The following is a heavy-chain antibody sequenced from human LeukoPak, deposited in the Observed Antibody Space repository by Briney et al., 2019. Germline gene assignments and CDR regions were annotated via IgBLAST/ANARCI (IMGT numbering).Heavy chain of an antibody. Sequence: GASVKVSCKASGYTFTGYYMHWVRQAPGQGLEWMGGIIPIFGTANYAQKFQGRVTITADESTSTAYMELSSLRSEDTAVYYCARMAASYGDYRDNWGQGTLVTVSS. CDR1: GYTFTGYY. D-gene: IGHD4-17*01. J-gene: IGHJ4*02. CDR2: IIPIFGTA. V-gene: IGHV1-69*13. CDR3: ARMAASYGDYRDN.